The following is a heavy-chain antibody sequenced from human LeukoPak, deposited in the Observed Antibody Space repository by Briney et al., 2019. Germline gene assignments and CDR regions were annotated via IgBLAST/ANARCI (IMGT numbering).Heavy chain of an antibody. J-gene: IGHJ4*02. CDR3: ASGLQFRILDY. D-gene: IGHD5-24*01. V-gene: IGHV4-4*07. CDR1: GGSISNYY. Sequence: SETLSLTCTVSGGSISNYYWNWIRQPAGKGLEWIGRIYTSGSTNYNPSLKSRVTMSVDTSKNQTSLKLSSVTAADTAVYYCASGLQFRILDYWGQGTLVTVSS. CDR2: IYTSGST.